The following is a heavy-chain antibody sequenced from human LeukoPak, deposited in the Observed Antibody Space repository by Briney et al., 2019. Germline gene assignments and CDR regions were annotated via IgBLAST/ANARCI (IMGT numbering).Heavy chain of an antibody. Sequence: SETLSLTCTVSGYSISSGYYWGWIRQPPGKGLEWIGSIYHSGSTYDNPSLKSRVTISVDTSKNQFSLRLSSVTAADTAVYYCASVCSSTSCYRDYWGQGTLVTVSS. CDR3: ASVCSSTSCYRDY. D-gene: IGHD2-2*01. J-gene: IGHJ4*02. V-gene: IGHV4-38-2*02. CDR2: IYHSGST. CDR1: GYSISSGYY.